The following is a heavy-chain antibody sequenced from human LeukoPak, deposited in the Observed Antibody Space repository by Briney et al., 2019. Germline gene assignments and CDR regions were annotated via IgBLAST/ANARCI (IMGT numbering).Heavy chain of an antibody. CDR3: ARDKIVIGAFDI. CDR1: GFTFSSYS. D-gene: IGHD2/OR15-2a*01. CDR2: ISSSSSYI. Sequence: GGSLRLSCAASGFTFSSYSMNWVRQAPGKGLEWVSSISSSSSYIYYADSVKGRFTISRDNAKNSLYLQMNSLRAEDTAVYYCARDKIVIGAFDIWGQGTMVTVSS. V-gene: IGHV3-21*01. J-gene: IGHJ3*02.